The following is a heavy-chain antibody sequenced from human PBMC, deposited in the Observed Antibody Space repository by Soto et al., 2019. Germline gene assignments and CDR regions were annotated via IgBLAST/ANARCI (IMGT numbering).Heavy chain of an antibody. V-gene: IGHV4-31*03. CDR2: IYYTGST. CDR1: GVSITSDGNY. Sequence: QVQLQESGPGLVKPSQTLSLTCSVSGVSITSDGNYWTWIRQHPGKGLEWVGHIYYTGSTDFSPSRKRRVTISVDTSKSQFSLRLSSVTAADTAVYYCARLATAGGYCHRTSCYLKEGYFDYWGPGALVTVSS. J-gene: IGHJ4*02. CDR3: ARLATAGGYCHRTSCYLKEGYFDY. D-gene: IGHD2-2*01.